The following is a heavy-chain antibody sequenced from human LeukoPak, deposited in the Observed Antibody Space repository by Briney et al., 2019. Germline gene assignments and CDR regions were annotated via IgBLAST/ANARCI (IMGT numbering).Heavy chain of an antibody. Sequence: SETLSLTCTVSGGSISSDYWSWLRQPPGRGLEGIGYIYYRGSTNYNSSLKSRVTISLDTSKNQVSLELSSVTAADTAVYYCARGITIFGVVSHFDYWGRGTLVTVSS. CDR2: IYYRGST. CDR1: GGSISSDY. J-gene: IGHJ4*02. D-gene: IGHD3-3*01. V-gene: IGHV4-59*01. CDR3: ARGITIFGVVSHFDY.